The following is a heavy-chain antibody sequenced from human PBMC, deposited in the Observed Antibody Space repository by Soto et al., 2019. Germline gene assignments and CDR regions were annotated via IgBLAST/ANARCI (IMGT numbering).Heavy chain of an antibody. Sequence: ASVKVSCKASGGTFSSYAISWVRQAPGQGLEWMGGIIPIFGTANYAQKFQGRVTITADESTSTAYMELSSLRSEDTAVYYCGKRYSSSWNHLYYFDYWGQGTLVTVSS. J-gene: IGHJ4*02. CDR2: IIPIFGTA. D-gene: IGHD6-13*01. CDR1: GGTFSSYA. CDR3: GKRYSSSWNHLYYFDY. V-gene: IGHV1-69*13.